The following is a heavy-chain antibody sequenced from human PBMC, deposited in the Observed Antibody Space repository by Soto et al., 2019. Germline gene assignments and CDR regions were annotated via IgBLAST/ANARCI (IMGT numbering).Heavy chain of an antibody. CDR3: AREADSGGYRFDS. J-gene: IGHJ5*01. CDR1: GFTFSNYE. Sequence: SLRLACAASGFTFSNYEMIWVRQAPGKGLEWISCISKSGGVRITYYADSVKGRFTISRDNPNNSLFLQMNSLTAEDTAVYYCAREADSGGYRFDSWGQGTLVTASS. V-gene: IGHV3-48*03. CDR2: ISKSGGVRIT. D-gene: IGHD3-22*01.